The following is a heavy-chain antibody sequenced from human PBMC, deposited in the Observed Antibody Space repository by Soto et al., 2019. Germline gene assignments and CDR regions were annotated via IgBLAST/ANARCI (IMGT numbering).Heavy chain of an antibody. V-gene: IGHV2-5*02. Sequence: SGPTLVNPTPPLPLTCTFSGFSLSTSGGGVGWIRQPPGTALEWRALIYCDNDKRYSPSLKSRVTISNDTSKNQVVLTMTNMDPVDTATYYCSHRRQGNFRFDPWGQGTMVTASS. CDR1: GFSLSTSGGG. J-gene: IGHJ5*02. CDR2: IYCDNDK. CDR3: SHRRQGNFRFDP.